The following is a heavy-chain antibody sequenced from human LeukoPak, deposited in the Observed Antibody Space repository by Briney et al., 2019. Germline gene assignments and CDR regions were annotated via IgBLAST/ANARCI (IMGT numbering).Heavy chain of an antibody. J-gene: IGHJ4*02. CDR2: IYYSGST. CDR3: ARTSNLEWLFNDY. D-gene: IGHD3-3*01. V-gene: IGHV4-31*03. Sequence: SETLSLTCTVSGGSISSGGYYWSWIRQHPGKGLEWIGYIYYSGSTYYNLSLKSRVTISVDTSKNQFSLKLSSVTAADTAVYYCARTSNLEWLFNDYWGQGTLVTVSS. CDR1: GGSISSGGYY.